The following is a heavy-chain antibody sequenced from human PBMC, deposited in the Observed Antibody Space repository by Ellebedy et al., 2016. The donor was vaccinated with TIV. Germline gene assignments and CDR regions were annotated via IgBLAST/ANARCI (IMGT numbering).Heavy chain of an antibody. V-gene: IGHV3-23*01. J-gene: IGHJ6*02. CDR2: ISGSGGST. CDR1: GFIFSPYA. CDR3: AKSGEDYYDSSGNGPFYGIDA. Sequence: GESLKISCAASGFIFSPYAMSWFRQAPGKGLEWVSGISGSGGSTYYAGSVKGRFTISRDNSRNMLYLQMNSLRAEDTAIYYCAKSGEDYYDSSGNGPFYGIDAWGQGTTVTVSS. D-gene: IGHD3-22*01.